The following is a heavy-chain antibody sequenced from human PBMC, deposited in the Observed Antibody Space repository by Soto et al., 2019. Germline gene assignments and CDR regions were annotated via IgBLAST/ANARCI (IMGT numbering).Heavy chain of an antibody. D-gene: IGHD2-21*02. CDR1: GFTFSSYW. J-gene: IGHJ3*02. V-gene: IGHV3-74*01. Sequence: GGSLRLTCAASGFTFSSYWMHWVRQAPGKGLVWVSRINSDGSSTSYADSVKGRFTISRDNAKNTLYLQMNSLRAEDTAVYYCVRDQFEYCGGDCQDAFDIWGQGTMVTVSS. CDR3: VRDQFEYCGGDCQDAFDI. CDR2: INSDGSST.